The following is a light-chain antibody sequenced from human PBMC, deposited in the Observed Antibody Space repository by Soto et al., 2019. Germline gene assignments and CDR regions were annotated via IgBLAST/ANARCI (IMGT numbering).Light chain of an antibody. J-gene: IGKJ4*01. V-gene: IGKV3-20*01. Sequence: EFLLTPSPGALSLSPGKRATLSCRASRPVRNNYLAWYQQKPGKAPRLLIYDASSRATGIPDRFSGGGSGTDFTLTISSLEPEDFAVYYCQQFSSYPLTFGGGTKVDIK. CDR2: DAS. CDR3: QQFSSYPLT. CDR1: RPVRNNY.